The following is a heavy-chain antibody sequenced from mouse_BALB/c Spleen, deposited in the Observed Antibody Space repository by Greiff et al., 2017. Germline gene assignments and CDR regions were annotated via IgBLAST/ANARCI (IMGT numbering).Heavy chain of an antibody. V-gene: IGHV5-6-5*01. CDR2: ISSGGST. J-gene: IGHJ1*01. CDR3: ARAYGSSYGYFDV. Sequence: EVQGVESGGGLVKPGGSLKLSCAASGFTFSSYAMSWVRQTPEKRLEWVASISSGGSTYYPDSVKGRFTISRDNARNILYLQMSSLRSEDTAMYYCARAYGSSYGYFDVWGAGTTVTVSS. CDR1: GFTFSSYA. D-gene: IGHD1-1*01.